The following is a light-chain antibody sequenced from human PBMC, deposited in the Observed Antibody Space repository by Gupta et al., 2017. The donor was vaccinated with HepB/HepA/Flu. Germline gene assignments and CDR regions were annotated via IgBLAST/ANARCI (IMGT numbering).Light chain of an antibody. J-gene: IGKJ2*01. Sequence: DVVMTQSPLSPSVILGQPASISFRSSQSLAYSDEITFLNWFQQRTGQSPSRLIYQVSKRDSGVPDRFSGSGSGTDFTLKISRVEAEDVGVYYCMQHLQWPHTFGQGTKLEIK. CDR1: QSLAYSDEITF. V-gene: IGKV2-30*01. CDR2: QVS. CDR3: MQHLQWPHT.